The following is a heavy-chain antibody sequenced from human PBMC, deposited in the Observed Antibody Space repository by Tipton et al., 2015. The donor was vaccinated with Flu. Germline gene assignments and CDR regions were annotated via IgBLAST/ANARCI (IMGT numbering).Heavy chain of an antibody. V-gene: IGHV3-7*03. CDR2: IKQDGSVK. D-gene: IGHD1-26*01. CDR1: GFTFSSYW. Sequence: SLRLSCAASGFTFSSYWMSWVRQAPGKGLEWVANIKQDGSVKYYVDSVKGRFTISRDNAKNALSLQMNSLRAEDTALYYCAKGAGAYYYYMDVWGKGTTVTVSS. CDR3: AKGAGAYYYYMDV. J-gene: IGHJ6*03.